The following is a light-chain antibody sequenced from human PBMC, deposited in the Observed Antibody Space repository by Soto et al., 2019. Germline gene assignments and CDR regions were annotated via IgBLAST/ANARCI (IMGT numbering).Light chain of an antibody. V-gene: IGKV3-15*01. J-gene: IGKJ3*01. CDR2: GAS. CDR1: QSVSSN. CDR3: QQYNNWPFT. Sequence: EKVMTQSPATLSVSPGERATLSCRASQSVSSNLAWYQQKPGQAPRLLIYGASTSATGIPARFSGSGSGTEFTLTLSSLQSEDFAVYYCQQYNNWPFTFGPGTKVDIK.